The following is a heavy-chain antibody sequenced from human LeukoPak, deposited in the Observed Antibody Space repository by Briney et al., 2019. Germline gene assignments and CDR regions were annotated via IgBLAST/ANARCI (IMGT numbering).Heavy chain of an antibody. D-gene: IGHD3-22*01. J-gene: IGHJ3*02. Sequence: SETLSLTCTVSGGSISSGGYYWSWIRQPPGKGLEWIGYIYHSGSTYYNPSLKSRVTISVDRSKNQFSLKLSSVTAADTAVYYCARDGNYYDSSRAFDIWGQGTMVTVSS. V-gene: IGHV4-30-2*01. CDR1: GGSISSGGYY. CDR3: ARDGNYYDSSRAFDI. CDR2: IYHSGST.